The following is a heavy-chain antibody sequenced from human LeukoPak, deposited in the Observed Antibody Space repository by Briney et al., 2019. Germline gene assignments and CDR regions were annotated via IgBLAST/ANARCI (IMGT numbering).Heavy chain of an antibody. CDR3: AREIYCSSTSCYIV. CDR1: GFIFRNYG. D-gene: IGHD2-2*02. J-gene: IGHJ6*02. CDR2: ITSGGTTM. V-gene: IGHV3-48*03. Sequence: PGGSLRPSCAASGFIFRNYGMNWVRQAPRRGLEWVSYITSGGTTMYYADSVKGRFTISRDNAKNSLYLQMNSLRAEDTAVYYCAREIYCSSTSCYIVWGQGTTVTVSS.